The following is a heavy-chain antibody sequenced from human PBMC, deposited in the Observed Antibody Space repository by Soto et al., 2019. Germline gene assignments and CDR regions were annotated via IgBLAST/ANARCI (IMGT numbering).Heavy chain of an antibody. Sequence: SETLSLTCNVSAGYISTGNYYWSWIRQSPGKGLEWIGHIYYIGTTYYNPSLKSRITISVDASKNQFSLNLSSVTAEDTAIYYCVSRQKQVALVEYCGQGTLVTVSS. CDR2: IYYIGTT. D-gene: IGHD5-12*01. CDR1: AGYISTGNYY. J-gene: IGHJ4*02. V-gene: IGHV4-30-4*01. CDR3: VSRQKQVALVEY.